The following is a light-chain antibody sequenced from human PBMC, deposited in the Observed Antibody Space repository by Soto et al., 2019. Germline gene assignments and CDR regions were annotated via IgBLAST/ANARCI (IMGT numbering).Light chain of an antibody. CDR2: VAF. J-gene: IGKJ5*01. Sequence: DIQMTQSPSSLSASVGDTLTMPCRASQSIALSVNWYQQKPGKAPKLLIYVAFTLESGVPSRGSGRGSGTEFTLTIRSLQPEDFATYYCQQSFRSPITFGQGTRLEIK. CDR3: QQSFRSPIT. CDR1: QSIALS. V-gene: IGKV1-39*01.